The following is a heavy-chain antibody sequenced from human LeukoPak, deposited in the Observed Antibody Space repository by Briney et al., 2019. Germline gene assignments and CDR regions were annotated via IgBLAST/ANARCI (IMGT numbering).Heavy chain of an antibody. CDR3: ARGENTYIDY. Sequence: GGSLRLSCAASGITFSSYAMTWVRQAPGKGLEWVSGISGSGGTTYYADSVKGRFTISRDNAKDTLYLQMNSLRAEDTAVYYCARGENTYIDYWGQGTLVTVSS. CDR2: ISGSGGTT. CDR1: GITFSSYA. J-gene: IGHJ4*02. V-gene: IGHV3-23*01. D-gene: IGHD3-16*01.